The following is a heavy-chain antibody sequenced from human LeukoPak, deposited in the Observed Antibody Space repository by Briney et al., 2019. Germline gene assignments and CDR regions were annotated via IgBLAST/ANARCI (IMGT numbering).Heavy chain of an antibody. Sequence: GGSLRLSGAASGFTFSDYYMSWIRQAPGKGLEWVSYISSSGSTIYYADSVKGRFTISRDNAKNSLYLQMNSLRAEDTAVYYCARSSRGGYEIRAFDIWGQGTMVTVSS. V-gene: IGHV3-11*04. CDR2: ISSSGSTI. D-gene: IGHD5-12*01. CDR1: GFTFSDYY. CDR3: ARSSRGGYEIRAFDI. J-gene: IGHJ3*02.